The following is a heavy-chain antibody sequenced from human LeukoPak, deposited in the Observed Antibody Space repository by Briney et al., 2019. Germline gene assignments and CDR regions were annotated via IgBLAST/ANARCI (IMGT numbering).Heavy chain of an antibody. CDR1: GFTFSSYS. Sequence: PGGSLRLSCAASGFTFSSYSMNWVRRAPGKGLEWVSSISSSSSYIYYADSVKGRFTISRDNAKNSLYLQMNSLRAEDTAVYYCARALRTGTFQLDYWGQGTLVTVSS. CDR2: ISSSSSYI. V-gene: IGHV3-21*01. D-gene: IGHD1-1*01. J-gene: IGHJ4*02. CDR3: ARALRTGTFQLDY.